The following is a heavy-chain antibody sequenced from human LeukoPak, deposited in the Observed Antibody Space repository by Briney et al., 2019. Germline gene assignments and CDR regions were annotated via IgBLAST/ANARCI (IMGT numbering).Heavy chain of an antibody. CDR3: ARIHCGGDCYSGNQWFDP. D-gene: IGHD2-21*02. CDR1: GGTFSNYA. J-gene: IGHJ5*02. CDR2: IIPIFGIS. V-gene: IGHV1-69*13. Sequence: SVKVSCKASGGTFSNYALSWVRQAPGQGLEWMGGIIPIFGISNYAQKFQGRVTIIADESTSTSHMELRSLRSEDTAVYYCARIHCGGDCYSGNQWFDPWGQGTLVTVSS.